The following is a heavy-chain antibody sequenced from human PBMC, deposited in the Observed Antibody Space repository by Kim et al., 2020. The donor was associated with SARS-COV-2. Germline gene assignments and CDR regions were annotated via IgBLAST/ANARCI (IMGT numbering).Heavy chain of an antibody. CDR3: TTDPDCSGGSCYRNLYYYYGMDV. D-gene: IGHD2-15*01. CDR1: GFTFSNAW. J-gene: IGHJ6*02. V-gene: IGHV3-15*01. CDR2: IKSKTDGGTT. Sequence: GGSLRLSCAASGFTFSNAWMSWVRQAPGKGLEWVGRIKSKTDGGTTDYAAPVKGRFTISRDDSKNTLYLQMNSLKTEDTAVYYCTTDPDCSGGSCYRNLYYYYGMDVWGQGTTVTVSS.